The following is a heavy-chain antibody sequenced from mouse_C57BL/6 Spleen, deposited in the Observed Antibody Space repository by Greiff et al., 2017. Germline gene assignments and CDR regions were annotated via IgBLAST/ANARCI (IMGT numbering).Heavy chain of an antibody. CDR2: IDPSASYT. V-gene: IGHV1-50*01. CDR1: GYTFTSYW. J-gene: IGHJ2*01. CDR3: AREGGY. Sequence: QVQLQQPGAELVKPGASVKLSCKASGYTFTSYWMQWVKQRPGQGLEWIGEIDPSASYTNYNQKFKGKATLTVDTSSSTAYMQLSSLTSEDSAVYYCAREGGYWGQGTTLTVSS.